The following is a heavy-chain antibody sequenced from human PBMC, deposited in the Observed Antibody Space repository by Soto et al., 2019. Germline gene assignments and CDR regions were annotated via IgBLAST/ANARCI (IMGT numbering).Heavy chain of an antibody. CDR2: IYYSGST. CDR1: GGSVSSGSYY. V-gene: IGHV4-61*01. D-gene: IGHD6-19*01. J-gene: IGHJ4*02. CDR3: ARSEELEAGVPIDY. Sequence: SETLSLTXTVSGGSVSSGSYYWSWIRQPPGKGLEWIGYIYYSGSTNYNPSLKSRVTISVDTSKNQFSLKLSSVTAADTAVYYCARSEELEAGVPIDYWGQGTLVTVSS.